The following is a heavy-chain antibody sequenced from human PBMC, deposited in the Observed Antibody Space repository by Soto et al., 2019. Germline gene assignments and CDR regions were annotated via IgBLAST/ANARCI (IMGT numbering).Heavy chain of an antibody. D-gene: IGHD3-22*01. CDR1: GGTFSSYA. J-gene: IGHJ4*02. Sequence: SGKVSCKASGGTFSSYAISWVRQAPGQGLEWMGGIIPIFGTANYAQKFQGRVTITADESTSTAYMELSSLRSEDTAVYYCATSSSGYYRLDYWGQGTLVTVSS. CDR2: IIPIFGTA. V-gene: IGHV1-69*13. CDR3: ATSSSGYYRLDY.